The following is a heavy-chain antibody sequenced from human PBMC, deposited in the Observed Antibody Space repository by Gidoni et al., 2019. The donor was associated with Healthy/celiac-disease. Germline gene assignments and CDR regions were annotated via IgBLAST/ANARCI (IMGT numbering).Heavy chain of an antibody. D-gene: IGHD3-10*01. CDR3: ASPSITMVGGGGPDYYYYMDV. CDR1: GYTFTSYA. J-gene: IGHJ6*03. V-gene: IGHV1-3*01. Sequence: QAQLVQSGAEVKKPGASVKVSCKASGYTFTSYAMHWGRQAPGQRLEWMGWSNAGNCNTNYSQKFQGKVTITRDTSASTAYMELSSLRSEDTAVYYCASPSITMVGGGGPDYYYYMDVWGKGTTVTVSS. CDR2: SNAGNCNT.